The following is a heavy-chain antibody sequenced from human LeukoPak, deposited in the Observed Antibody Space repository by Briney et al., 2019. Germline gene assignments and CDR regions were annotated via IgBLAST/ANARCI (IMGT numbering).Heavy chain of an antibody. J-gene: IGHJ6*02. CDR3: ARDPSYYDILTGYYYYYGMDV. D-gene: IGHD3-9*01. CDR1: GFTFSSYW. V-gene: IGHV3-74*01. CDR2: INSDGSST. Sequence: QPGGSLRLSCAASGFTFSSYWMHWVRQAPGKGLVWVSRINSDGSSTSYADSVKGRFTISRDNAKNTLYLQMNSLRAEDTVVYYCARDPSYYDILTGYYYYYGMDVWGQGTTVTVSS.